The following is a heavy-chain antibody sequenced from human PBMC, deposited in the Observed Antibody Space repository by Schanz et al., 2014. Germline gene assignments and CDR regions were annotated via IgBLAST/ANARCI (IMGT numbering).Heavy chain of an antibody. CDR2: IYIGGNT. CDR1: GLTFTSAW. CDR3: ARWFLIRGVILDS. V-gene: IGHV3-66*01. D-gene: IGHD3-10*01. Sequence: EVQLVESGGGLVKPGGSLRLSCATSGLTFTSAWMSWVRQAPGKGLEWVSFIYIGGNTYYADSVKGRFTISRDNSKNTVYIQMNSLRADDTAMYYCARWFLIRGVILDSWGQGTLVTVSS. J-gene: IGHJ4*02.